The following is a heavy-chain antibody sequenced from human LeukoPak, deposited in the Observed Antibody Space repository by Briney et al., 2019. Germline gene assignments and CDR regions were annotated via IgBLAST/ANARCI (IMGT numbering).Heavy chain of an antibody. CDR1: GGSISSSNW. CDR3: ARGGYYGSGSYYNYNWFDP. CDR2: IYHSGST. Sequence: SETLSLTCAVSGGSISSSNWWSWVRQPPGKGLEWIGEIYHSGSTNYNPSLKCRVTISVDKSKNQFSLKLSSVTAADTAVYYCARGGYYGSGSYYNYNWFDPWGQGTLVTVSS. V-gene: IGHV4-4*02. D-gene: IGHD3-10*01. J-gene: IGHJ5*02.